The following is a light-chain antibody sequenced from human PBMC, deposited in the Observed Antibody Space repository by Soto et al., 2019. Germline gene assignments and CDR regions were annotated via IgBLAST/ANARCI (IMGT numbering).Light chain of an antibody. V-gene: IGKV1-5*03. CDR2: KAS. J-gene: IGKJ2*01. Sequence: DIQMTQSPSTLSASVGDRVTITCRASQSISSWLAWYQQKPGKAPKLLIYKASSLESGVPSRFSGSGSGTEFTLTISSLQPDDFATYYCQQYNSYSGTFGQGTKLKMK. CDR1: QSISSW. CDR3: QQYNSYSGT.